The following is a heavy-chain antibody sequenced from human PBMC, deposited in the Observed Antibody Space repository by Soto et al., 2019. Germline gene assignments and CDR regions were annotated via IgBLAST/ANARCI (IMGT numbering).Heavy chain of an antibody. J-gene: IGHJ4*02. D-gene: IGHD5-12*01. CDR3: AKDRDGYNYWDLDY. CDR1: GFTFSSYV. V-gene: IGHV3-23*01. CDR2: ISGSGGST. Sequence: PGGSLRLSCAASGFTFSSYVMSWVRQAPGKGLEWVSAISGSGGSTYYADSVKGRFTISRDNSKNTLYLQMNSLRAEDTAVYYCAKDRDGYNYWDLDYWGQGTLVTVSS.